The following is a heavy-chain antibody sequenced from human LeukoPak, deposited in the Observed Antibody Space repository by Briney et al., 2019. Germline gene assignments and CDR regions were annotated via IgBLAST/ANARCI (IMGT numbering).Heavy chain of an antibody. CDR1: GFTFTSYG. CDR2: ISAYNGNT. J-gene: IGHJ4*02. Sequence: ASVKVSCKASGFTFTSYGISWVRQAPGQGLEWMGWISAYNGNTNYAQKLQGRVTMTTDTSTSTAYMELRSLRSDDTAVYYCASASLLWFGEATSFDYWGQGTLVTVSS. V-gene: IGHV1-18*01. CDR3: ASASLLWFGEATSFDY. D-gene: IGHD3-10*01.